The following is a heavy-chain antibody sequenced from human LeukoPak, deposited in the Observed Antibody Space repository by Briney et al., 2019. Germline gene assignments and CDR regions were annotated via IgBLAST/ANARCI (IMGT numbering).Heavy chain of an antibody. CDR1: GFTFSSYA. CDR2: ISGSGGST. J-gene: IGHJ4*02. D-gene: IGHD3-3*01. Sequence: GGSLRLSCAASGFTFSSYAMSWVRQAPGKGLEWVSAISGSGGSTYYADPVKGRFTISRDNSKNTLYLQMNSLRAEDTAVYYCAKRSVEWLLYFDYWGQGTLVTVSS. V-gene: IGHV3-23*01. CDR3: AKRSVEWLLYFDY.